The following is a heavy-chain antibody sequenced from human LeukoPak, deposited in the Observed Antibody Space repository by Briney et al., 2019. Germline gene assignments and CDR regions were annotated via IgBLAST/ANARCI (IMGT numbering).Heavy chain of an antibody. CDR3: ARGDPFYYYGMDV. V-gene: IGHV1-46*01. CDR1: GYTFTSYY. CDR2: INPSGGST. Sequence: ASVKVSCKASGYTFTSYYMHWVRQAPGQGLEWMGIINPSGGSTSYAQKFQGRVTMTTDTSTSTAYMELRSLRSDDTAVYYCARGDPFYYYGMDVWGQGTTVTVSS. J-gene: IGHJ6*02.